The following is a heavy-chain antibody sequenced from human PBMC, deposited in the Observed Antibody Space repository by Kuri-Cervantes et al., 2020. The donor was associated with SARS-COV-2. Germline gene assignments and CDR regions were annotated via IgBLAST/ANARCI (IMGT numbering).Heavy chain of an antibody. J-gene: IGHJ6*02. V-gene: IGHV1-2*04. D-gene: IGHD6-19*01. CDR2: INPNSGGT. CDR1: GYTFTGYY. CDR3: ARDGQWLVLLDYYYYGMDV. Sequence: ASVKVSCKASGYTFTGYYMHWVRQAPGQGLEWMGWINPNSGGTNYAQKFQGWVTMTRDTSISTAYMELRSLRSDDTAVYYCARDGQWLVLLDYYYYGMDVWGQGTTVTVSS.